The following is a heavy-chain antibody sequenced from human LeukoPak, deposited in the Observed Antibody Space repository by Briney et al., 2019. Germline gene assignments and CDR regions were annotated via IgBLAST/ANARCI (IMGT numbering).Heavy chain of an antibody. CDR1: GFTFSSYA. J-gene: IGHJ4*02. Sequence: PGGSLRLSCAASGFTFSSYAMSWVRQAPGKGLEWVSAISGSGGSTYYADSVKGRFTISRDNSKDTLYLQMNSLRAEDTAVYYCAKGRNQLWSYFDYWGQGTLVTVSS. V-gene: IGHV3-23*01. CDR3: AKGRNQLWSYFDY. D-gene: IGHD3-10*01. CDR2: ISGSGGST.